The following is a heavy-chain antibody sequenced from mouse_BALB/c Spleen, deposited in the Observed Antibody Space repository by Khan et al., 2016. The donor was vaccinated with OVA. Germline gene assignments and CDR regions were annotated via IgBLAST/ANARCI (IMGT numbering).Heavy chain of an antibody. V-gene: IGHV3-8*02. CDR2: ILYSGST. J-gene: IGHJ3*01. Sequence: EVKLLESGPSLVKPSQTLSLTCSVTGDSITSGYWCWIRKFPGNKLEYMGYILYSGSTYYNPSLKSRISITRHTSQTQYYLQFNSVTTEDTATYYCARSTYRYAFAYWGQGTLVTVSA. CDR3: ARSTYRYAFAY. CDR1: GDSITSGY. D-gene: IGHD2-14*01.